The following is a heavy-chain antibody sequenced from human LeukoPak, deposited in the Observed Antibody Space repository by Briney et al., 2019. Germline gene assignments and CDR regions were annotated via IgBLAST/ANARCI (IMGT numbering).Heavy chain of an antibody. CDR1: GYRFTSYW. CDR3: ARRNGYCSSTSCYAWFDL. CDR2: IYPGDSDT. D-gene: IGHD2-2*01. J-gene: IGHJ5*02. V-gene: IGHV5-51*01. Sequence: GESLKISCKGSGYRFTSYWIGWVRQMPGKGLEWMGIIYPGDSDTRYSPSFQGQVTISADKSISTAYLQWSSLKASDTAIYYCARRNGYCSSTSCYAWFDLWGQGTLVTVSS.